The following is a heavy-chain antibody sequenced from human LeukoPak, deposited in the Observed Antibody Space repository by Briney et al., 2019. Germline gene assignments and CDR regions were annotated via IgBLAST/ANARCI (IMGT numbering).Heavy chain of an antibody. CDR1: GFTFSSYA. V-gene: IGHV3-64D*06. D-gene: IGHD3-22*01. CDR2: ISSNGGST. CDR3: VKSLTMIVVAQMGYFDY. Sequence: GGSLRLSCSASGFTFSSYAMHWVRQAPGKGPEYVSAISSNGGSTYYADSAKGGFTISRDNSKNTLYLQMSSLRAEDTAVYYCVKSLTMIVVAQMGYFDYWGQGTLVTVSS. J-gene: IGHJ4*02.